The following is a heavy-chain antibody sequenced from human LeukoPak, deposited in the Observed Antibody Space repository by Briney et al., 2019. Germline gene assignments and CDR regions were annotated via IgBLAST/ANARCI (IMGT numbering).Heavy chain of an antibody. CDR2: IYYSGST. CDR1: GGSISSSSYY. V-gene: IGHV4-39*07. J-gene: IGHJ5*02. CDR3: ARVVILTGYLGTYNWFDP. D-gene: IGHD3-9*01. Sequence: PSETLSLTCTVSGGSISSSSYYWGWIRQPPGKGLEWIGSIYYSGSTYYNPSLKSRVTISVDTSKNQFSLKLSSVTAADTAVYHCARVVILTGYLGTYNWFDPWGQGTLVTVSS.